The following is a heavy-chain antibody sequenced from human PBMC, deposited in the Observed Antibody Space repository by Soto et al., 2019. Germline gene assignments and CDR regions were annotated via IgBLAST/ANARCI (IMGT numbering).Heavy chain of an antibody. CDR1: GFTFSSYE. J-gene: IGHJ5*02. V-gene: IGHV3-48*03. D-gene: IGHD6-25*01. CDR3: VESAQRDP. Sequence: LRLSCAASGFTFSSYEMNWVRQAPGKGLEWVSYISSSGSTIYYADSVKGRFTISRDNAKNSLYLQMNSLRAEDTAVYYCVESAQRDPWGQGTLVTVSS. CDR2: ISSSGSTI.